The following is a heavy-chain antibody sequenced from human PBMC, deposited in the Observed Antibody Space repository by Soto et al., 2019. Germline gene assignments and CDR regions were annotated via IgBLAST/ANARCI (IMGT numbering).Heavy chain of an antibody. V-gene: IGHV4-59*01. Sequence: PSETLSLTCTVSGGSISSYYWSWIRQPPGKGLEWIGYIYYSGSTNYNPSLKSRVTISVDTSKNQFSLKLSSVTAADTAVYCCARVFPLNYSSSYYYYYGMDVWGQGTTVTVSS. CDR3: ARVFPLNYSSSYYYYYGMDV. CDR1: GGSISSYY. CDR2: IYYSGST. J-gene: IGHJ6*02. D-gene: IGHD6-6*01.